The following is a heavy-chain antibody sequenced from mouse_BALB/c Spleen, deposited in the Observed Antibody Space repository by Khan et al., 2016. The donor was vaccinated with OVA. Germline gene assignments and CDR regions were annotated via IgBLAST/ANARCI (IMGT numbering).Heavy chain of an antibody. CDR3: ARGGYGSPFAY. D-gene: IGHD1-1*01. CDR2: IDPSKSET. J-gene: IGHJ3*01. V-gene: IGHV1S127*01. Sequence: QQSGPELVRPGASVKMSCKASGYTFTSFWIHWVKQRPGQGLEWIGMIDPSKSETRLNQKFKDKATLNVDKSSNTAYMQLSRLTSEESAVDYCARGGYGSPFAYWGQGTLVTVSA. CDR1: GYTFTSFW.